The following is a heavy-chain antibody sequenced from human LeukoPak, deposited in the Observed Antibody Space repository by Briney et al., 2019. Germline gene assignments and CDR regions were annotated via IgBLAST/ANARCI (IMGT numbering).Heavy chain of an antibody. Sequence: ETLSLTCTVSGGSISSGDYYWSWIRQAPGKGLEWVSGISGSGDNTYYADSVKGRFTISRDNSKNTLYVQVNSLGTEDTAAYYCAKGSYYDSSGSFYFDYWGQGTLVTVSS. CDR3: AKGSYYDSSGSFYFDY. J-gene: IGHJ4*02. CDR1: GGSISSGDYY. CDR2: ISGSGDNT. V-gene: IGHV3-23*01. D-gene: IGHD3-22*01.